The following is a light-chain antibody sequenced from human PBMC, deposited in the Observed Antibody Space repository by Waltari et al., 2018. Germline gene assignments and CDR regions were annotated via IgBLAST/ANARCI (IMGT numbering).Light chain of an antibody. CDR1: QSVSSRY. J-gene: IGKJ5*01. CDR2: SAS. V-gene: IGKV3-20*01. CDR3: QEFGSSPTVT. Sequence: IVLTQSPGTLSLSPGERATLSCRASQSVSSRYLAWYQPKPGQAPRVVIYSASGRATGIPDRFSGSGSGTDFTLTISRLEPEDFAMYYCQEFGSSPTVTFGQGTRLEIK.